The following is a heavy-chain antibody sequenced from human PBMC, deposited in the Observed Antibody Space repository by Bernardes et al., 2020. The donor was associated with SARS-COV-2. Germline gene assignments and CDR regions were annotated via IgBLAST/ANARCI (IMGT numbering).Heavy chain of an antibody. J-gene: IGHJ6*02. Sequence: GGSLRLSCAASGFTFSDCAMTWVRQAPGKGLEWISSLSDSGDTTYYADSVKGRVTIFRDNSKNKLYLQMNSLRAEDTAVYYCAKGPYKFVRGNSWDYYGMDVWGPGATVTVSS. CDR2: LSDSGDTT. CDR3: AKGPYKFVRGNSWDYYGMDV. CDR1: GFTFSDCA. D-gene: IGHD3-10*02. V-gene: IGHV3-23*01.